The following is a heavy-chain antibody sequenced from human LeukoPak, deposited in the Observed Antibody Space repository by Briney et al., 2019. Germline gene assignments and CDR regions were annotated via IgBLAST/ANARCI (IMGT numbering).Heavy chain of an antibody. Sequence: GGSLRLSCAASGFTFDNFAMHWVRQAPGKGLEWVSGITWNSRVKTYTPSVKGRFTISRDNAKNSLDLQMSSLRPEDTALYYCVKDKYRDGYTYGVYDSWGQGTLITVSS. V-gene: IGHV3-9*01. CDR2: ITWNSRVK. CDR1: GFTFDNFA. J-gene: IGHJ5*01. CDR3: VKDKYRDGYTYGVYDS. D-gene: IGHD5-12*01.